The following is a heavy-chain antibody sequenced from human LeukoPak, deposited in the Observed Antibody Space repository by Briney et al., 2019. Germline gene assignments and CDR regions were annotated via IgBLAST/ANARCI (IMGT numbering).Heavy chain of an antibody. D-gene: IGHD5-24*01. Sequence: SQTLSLTCTVSGGSISSGGYYWSWICQHPGKGLEWIGYIYYSGSTYYNPSLKSRVTISVDTSKNQFSLKLSSVTAADTAVYYCAREVIDPRSLSRDGYNGPLDAFDIWGQGTMVTVSS. CDR3: AREVIDPRSLSRDGYNGPLDAFDI. J-gene: IGHJ3*02. CDR1: GGSISSGGYY. V-gene: IGHV4-31*03. CDR2: IYYSGST.